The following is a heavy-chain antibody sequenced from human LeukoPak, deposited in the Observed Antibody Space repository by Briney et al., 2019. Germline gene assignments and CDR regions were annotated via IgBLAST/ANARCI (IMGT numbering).Heavy chain of an antibody. Sequence: GGSLRLSCAASGFIFSNYGLTFSNYGMSWVRQAPGKGLEWVSTISASGGTTYYADSLKGRSTISRDNFKDTLYLQMNSLGAEDTAVYYCAKARVTYTSSGFDSWGQGTLVTVSS. CDR3: AKARVTYTSSGFDS. J-gene: IGHJ4*02. D-gene: IGHD6-13*01. CDR1: GFIFSNYGLTFSNYG. V-gene: IGHV3-23*01. CDR2: ISASGGTT.